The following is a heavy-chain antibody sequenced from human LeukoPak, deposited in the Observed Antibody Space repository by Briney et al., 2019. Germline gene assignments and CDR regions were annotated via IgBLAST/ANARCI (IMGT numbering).Heavy chain of an antibody. CDR2: ISHSGST. J-gene: IGHJ6*03. Sequence: SETLSLTCAVYGGSFSGYYWSWIRQPPGKGLEWIGEISHSGSTNYNPSLKSRVTISVDTSKNQFSLKLSSVTAADTAVYYCARGRYCSSTSCYYYYMDVWGKGTTVTVSS. CDR3: ARGRYCSSTSCYYYYMDV. D-gene: IGHD2-2*01. V-gene: IGHV4-34*01. CDR1: GGSFSGYY.